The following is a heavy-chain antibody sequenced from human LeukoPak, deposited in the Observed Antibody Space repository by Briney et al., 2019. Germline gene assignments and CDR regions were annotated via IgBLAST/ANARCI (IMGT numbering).Heavy chain of an antibody. D-gene: IGHD1-1*01. V-gene: IGHV3-23*01. J-gene: IGHJ4*02. CDR3: AKERERTTFLDY. Sequence: GGSLRLSCATSGFTFSDYAMSWVRQAPGKGLEWVSTISNSGGNTHYADSVMGRFTISRDNSKNTLYLQMNSLRAEDTALYYCAKERERTTFLDYWGQGSLVTVSS. CDR1: GFTFSDYA. CDR2: ISNSGGNT.